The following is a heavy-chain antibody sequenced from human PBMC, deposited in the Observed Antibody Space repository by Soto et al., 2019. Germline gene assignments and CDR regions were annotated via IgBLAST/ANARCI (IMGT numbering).Heavy chain of an antibody. J-gene: IGHJ6*02. CDR1: GFTFSSYA. CDR3: ASLYFDWFPPPYYYYGMDV. D-gene: IGHD3-9*01. Sequence: GGSLRLSCAASGFTFSSYAMHWVRQAPGKGLEWVAVISYDGSNKYYADSVKGRFTISRDNSKNTLYLQMNSLRAEDTAVYYCASLYFDWFPPPYYYYGMDVWGQGTTVTVSS. CDR2: ISYDGSNK. V-gene: IGHV3-30-3*01.